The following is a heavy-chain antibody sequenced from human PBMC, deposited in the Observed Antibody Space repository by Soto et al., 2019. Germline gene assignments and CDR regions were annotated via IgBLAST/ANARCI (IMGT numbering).Heavy chain of an antibody. J-gene: IGHJ3*02. D-gene: IGHD3-22*01. CDR3: ANDWPMTYYYDSSGYGDAFDI. CDR2: ISGSGGST. Sequence: PGGSLRLSCAASGFTFSSYAMSWVRQAPGKGLEWVSAISGSGGSTYYADSVKGRFTISRDNSKNTLYLQMNSLRAEDTAVYYFANDWPMTYYYDSSGYGDAFDIWGQGTMVTVSS. V-gene: IGHV3-23*01. CDR1: GFTFSSYA.